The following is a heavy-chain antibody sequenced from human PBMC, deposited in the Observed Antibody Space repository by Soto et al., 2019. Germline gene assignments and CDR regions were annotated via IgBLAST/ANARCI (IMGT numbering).Heavy chain of an antibody. J-gene: IGHJ4*02. CDR2: IYSDGSST. Sequence: PGWSLRLSCAASGFTFSNFWIHWVRQAPGKGLVWVSVIYSDGSSTTYADAVKGRFTISRDNAKNTLYLQMNSLRAEDTAVYYCARDPLIYGSTFDSWGQGTLVTVSS. CDR3: ARDPLIYGSTFDS. D-gene: IGHD6-19*01. CDR1: GFTFSNFW. V-gene: IGHV3-74*01.